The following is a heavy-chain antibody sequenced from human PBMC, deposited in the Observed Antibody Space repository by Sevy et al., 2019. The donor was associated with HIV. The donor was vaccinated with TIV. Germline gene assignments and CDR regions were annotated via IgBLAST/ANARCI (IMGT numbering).Heavy chain of an antibody. V-gene: IGHV1-8*02. D-gene: IGHD3-3*01. CDR2: MSPKSGST. J-gene: IGHJ6*02. Sequence: ASVKVSCKASGDTFSTYDINWVRQAPGQGLEWMGWMSPKSGSTGFAQKFQGRLTMTRDTSINTAYMELSSLSSEDTAVYYWASGGSGDVWNYGYYYYGMDVWGQGTTVTVSS. CDR3: ASGGSGDVWNYGYYYYGMDV. CDR1: GDTFSTYD.